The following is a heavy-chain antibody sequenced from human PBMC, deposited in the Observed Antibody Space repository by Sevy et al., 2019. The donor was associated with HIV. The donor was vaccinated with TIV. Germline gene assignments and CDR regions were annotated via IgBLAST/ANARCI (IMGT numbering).Heavy chain of an antibody. CDR2: IKQDGSEK. Sequence: GGYLRLPCAASGFTFSSYWMSWVRQAPGKGLEWVANIKQDGSEKYYVDSVKGRFTISRDNAKNSLYLQMNSLRAEDTAVYYCARVLYYDFWSGYYSMGFDYWGQGTLVTVSS. CDR3: ARVLYYDFWSGYYSMGFDY. CDR1: GFTFSSYW. J-gene: IGHJ4*02. D-gene: IGHD3-3*01. V-gene: IGHV3-7*01.